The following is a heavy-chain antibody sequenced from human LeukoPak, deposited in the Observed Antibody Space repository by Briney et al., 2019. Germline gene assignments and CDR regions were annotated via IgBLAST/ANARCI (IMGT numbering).Heavy chain of an antibody. CDR1: GYTLTELS. CDR2: FDPEDGET. D-gene: IGHD3-10*01. Sequence: ASVKVSCKVSGYTLTELSMHWVRQAPGEGLEWLGGFDPEDGETIYAQKFQGRVTMTEDTSTDTAYMELSSLRSEDTAVYYCARDLTMVRGARYRPYNWFDAWGQGTLVTVSP. J-gene: IGHJ5*02. V-gene: IGHV1-24*01. CDR3: ARDLTMVRGARYRPYNWFDA.